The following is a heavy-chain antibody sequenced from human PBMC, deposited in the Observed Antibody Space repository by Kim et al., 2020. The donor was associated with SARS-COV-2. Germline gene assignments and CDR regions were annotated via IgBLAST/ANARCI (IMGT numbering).Heavy chain of an antibody. CDR2: IYYSGST. Sequence: SETLSLTCTVSGGSISSSSYYWGWIRQPPGKGLEWIGSIYYSGSTYYNPSLKSRVTISVDTSKNQFSLKLSSVTAADTAVYYCARHSGPPGLEWSIYYYYYGMDVWGQGTTVTVSS. J-gene: IGHJ6*02. D-gene: IGHD3-3*01. CDR1: GGSISSSSYY. V-gene: IGHV4-39*01. CDR3: ARHSGPPGLEWSIYYYYYGMDV.